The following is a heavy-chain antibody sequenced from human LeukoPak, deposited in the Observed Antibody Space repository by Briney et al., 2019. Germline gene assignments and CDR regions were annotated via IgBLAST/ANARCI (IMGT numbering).Heavy chain of an antibody. CDR2: IYYSGST. Sequence: SETLSLTCTVSGGSISSYYWSWIRQPPGKGLEWIGYIYYSGSTNYNPSLKSRVTISVDTSKNQFSLKLSSVTAADTAVYYCASLSTRYGIDVWGQGTTVTVSS. CDR1: GGSISSYY. CDR3: ASLSTRYGIDV. D-gene: IGHD2-2*01. J-gene: IGHJ6*02. V-gene: IGHV4-59*01.